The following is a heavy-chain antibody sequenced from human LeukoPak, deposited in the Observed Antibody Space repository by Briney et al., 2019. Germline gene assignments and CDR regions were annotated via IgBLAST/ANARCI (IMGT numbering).Heavy chain of an antibody. J-gene: IGHJ3*02. CDR2: IKEDGREK. Sequence: GGSLRLSCAGSGFSLSNNWLTWVRQAPGKGLEWVANIKEDGREKYYVDSVKGRFTISRDNAKESMYLQMSNLRVEDTAVYYCARGKAVDIWGQGTMVTVSS. CDR3: ARGKAVDI. V-gene: IGHV3-7*04. CDR1: GFSLSNNW.